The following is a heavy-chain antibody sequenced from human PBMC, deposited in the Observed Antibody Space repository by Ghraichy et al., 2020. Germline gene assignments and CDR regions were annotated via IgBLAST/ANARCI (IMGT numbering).Heavy chain of an antibody. Sequence: SETLSLTCTVSGGSISSSSYYWGWIRQPPGKGLEWIGSIYYSGSTYYNPSLKSRVTISVDTSKNQFSLKLSSVTAADTAVYYCARPSLFDDAFDIWGQGTMVTVSS. D-gene: IGHD2-21*01. J-gene: IGHJ3*02. CDR1: GGSISSSSYY. CDR3: ARPSLFDDAFDI. V-gene: IGHV4-39*01. CDR2: IYYSGST.